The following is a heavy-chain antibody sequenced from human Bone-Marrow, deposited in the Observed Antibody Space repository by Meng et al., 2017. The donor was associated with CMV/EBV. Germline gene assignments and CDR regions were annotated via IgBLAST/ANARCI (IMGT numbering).Heavy chain of an antibody. CDR3: ARDFSGYDSC. CDR1: DGSISSSSYY. D-gene: IGHD5-12*01. V-gene: IGHV4-39*07. CDR2: IYYSGST. J-gene: IGHJ4*02. Sequence: SETLSLTCSVSDGSISSSSYYWGWIRQPPGNGLEWIGSIYYSGSTYYNPSLKSRVTISVDTSKNQFSLKLSSVTAADTAVYYCARDFSGYDSCWGQGTLVTVSS.